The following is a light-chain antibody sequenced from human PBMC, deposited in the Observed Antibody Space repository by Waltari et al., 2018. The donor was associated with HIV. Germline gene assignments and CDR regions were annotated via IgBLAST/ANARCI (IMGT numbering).Light chain of an antibody. CDR1: QSLKHTDGKTY. CDR2: DVS. CDR3: MQSLHLLYT. V-gene: IGKV2D-29*02. Sequence: DIVMTQTPPSLSVTPGQPASISCNSSQSLKHTDGKTYLYWYLQRPGQSPRVLIYDVSKRLAGVPDRFSGSGSGTHFTLKIARVEAEDVGSYYCMQSLHLLYTFGQGTKLEIK. J-gene: IGKJ2*01.